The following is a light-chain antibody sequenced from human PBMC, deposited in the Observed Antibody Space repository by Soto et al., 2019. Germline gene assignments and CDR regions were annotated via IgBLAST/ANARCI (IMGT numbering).Light chain of an antibody. J-gene: IGKJ1*01. CDR1: QSIGSW. CDR2: DAS. Sequence: DIQMTQSPSTLSASLGDRVTITCRASQSIGSWLAWYQQKPGQSPKLLIYDASNLDSGVPSRFSGGGSGTEFSLTISNLQPDDSATYYCQQYENYWTFGQGTKVDIK. CDR3: QQYENYWT. V-gene: IGKV1-5*01.